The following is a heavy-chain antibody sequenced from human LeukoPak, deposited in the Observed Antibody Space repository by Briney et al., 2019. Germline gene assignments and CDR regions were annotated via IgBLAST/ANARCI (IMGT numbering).Heavy chain of an antibody. J-gene: IGHJ2*01. CDR2: IYSGGST. D-gene: IGHD7-27*01. V-gene: IGHV3-53*01. CDR3: AREGENWGRYWYFDL. CDR1: GFTVSSNY. Sequence: TGGSLRLSCAASGFTVSSNYMSWVRQAPGKGLEWVSVIYSGGSTYYADSVKGRFTISRDNSKNTLYLQMNSLRAEDTAVYYCAREGENWGRYWYFDLWGRSTLVTVSS.